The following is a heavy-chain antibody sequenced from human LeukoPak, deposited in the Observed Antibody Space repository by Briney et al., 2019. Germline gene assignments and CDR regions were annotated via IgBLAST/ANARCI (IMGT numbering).Heavy chain of an antibody. D-gene: IGHD1-26*01. CDR1: GFSFSDSG. CDR3: ATEGPVGTYSYFHH. V-gene: IGHV3-33*08. J-gene: IGHJ4*02. CDR2: LWSDERIK. Sequence: GGSLRLSCEASGFSFSDSGMHWVRQAPGKGLEWVAVLWSDERIKYYADPVKGRFTISRGNSKKTVWLQMDSLTVEDTALYYCATEGPVGTYSYFHHWGQGTLVIVSS.